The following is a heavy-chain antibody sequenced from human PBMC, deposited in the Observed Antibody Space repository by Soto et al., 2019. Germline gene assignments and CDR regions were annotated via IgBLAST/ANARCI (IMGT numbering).Heavy chain of an antibody. V-gene: IGHV1-18*01. J-gene: IGHJ4*02. D-gene: IGHD3-22*01. CDR3: ARGYYYDSSGYSFDY. Sequence: ASVKLSCKASRYTLTSYVVGCGRHAPGQGLEWMGWISAYNGNTNYAQKLQGRVTMTTDTSTSTAYMELRSLRSDDTAVYYCARGYYYDSSGYSFDYWGQGTLVTVSS. CDR2: ISAYNGNT. CDR1: RYTLTSYV.